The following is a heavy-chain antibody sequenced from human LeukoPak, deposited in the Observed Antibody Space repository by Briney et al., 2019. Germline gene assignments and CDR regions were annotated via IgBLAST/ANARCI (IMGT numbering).Heavy chain of an antibody. CDR3: ARVSSSAWLDI. D-gene: IGHD6-19*01. CDR1: GGSFSGYY. Sequence: SETLSLTCAVYGGSFSGYYWSWIRQPPGKGLEWIGEINHSGSTNYNPSLKSRVTISVDTSKNQFSLKLSSVTAADTAVYYCARVSSSAWLDIWGQGTMVTVSS. CDR2: INHSGST. V-gene: IGHV4-34*01. J-gene: IGHJ3*02.